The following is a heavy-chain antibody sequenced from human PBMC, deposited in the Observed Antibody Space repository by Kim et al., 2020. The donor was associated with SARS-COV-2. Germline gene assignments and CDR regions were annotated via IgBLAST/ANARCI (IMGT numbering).Heavy chain of an antibody. J-gene: IGHJ6*02. CDR2: IKQDGSEK. CDR3: VRIRWMDV. CDR1: GFTSNSYW. V-gene: IGHV3-7*03. Sequence: GGSLRLSCAASGFTSNSYWMYWVRLAPGKGLEWVANIKQDGSEKYKVDSVKGRFTISRDNAKNSLYLQMNILRAEDTAVYYCVRIRWMDVWGQGTTVTVSS.